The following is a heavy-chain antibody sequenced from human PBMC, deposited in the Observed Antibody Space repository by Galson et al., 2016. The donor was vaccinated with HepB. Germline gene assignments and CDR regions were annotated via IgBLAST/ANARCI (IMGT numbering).Heavy chain of an antibody. Sequence: PVKGRFTISRDNSKNTLHLQMNSLRVEDTALYYCAKNDILTGYSAFDYWGQGTLVTVSP. D-gene: IGHD3-9*01. CDR3: AKNDILTGYSAFDY. V-gene: IGHV3-33*06. J-gene: IGHJ4*02.